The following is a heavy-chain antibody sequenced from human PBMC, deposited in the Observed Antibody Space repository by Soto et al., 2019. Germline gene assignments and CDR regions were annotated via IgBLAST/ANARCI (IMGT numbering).Heavy chain of an antibody. D-gene: IGHD5-12*01. J-gene: IGHJ4*02. CDR3: ERDGYNSPPGSDY. Sequence: XSVKVSCNTSGYPFTSYGISWVRQAPGQGLEWMGWISAYNGNTNYAQKLQCRVTMTTDTSTSTAYMELRSLRSDDTAVYYCERDGYNSPPGSDYWGQGTLVSVSS. CDR2: ISAYNGNT. V-gene: IGHV1-18*01. CDR1: GYPFTSYG.